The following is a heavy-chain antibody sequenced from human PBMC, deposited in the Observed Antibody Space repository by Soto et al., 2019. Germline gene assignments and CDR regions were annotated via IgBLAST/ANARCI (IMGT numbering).Heavy chain of an antibody. CDR1: GGTFSSYA. J-gene: IGHJ6*02. D-gene: IGHD5-18*01. V-gene: IGHV1-69*13. CDR3: ARRPPQYRYGSNYYYGMDV. Sequence: SVKVSCKASGGTFSSYAISCVRQAPGQGLEWMGGIIPIFGTANYAQKFQGRVTITADGSTSTVYMELSSLRSEDTAVYYCARRPPQYRYGSNYYYGMDVWGQGTTVTVSS. CDR2: IIPIFGTA.